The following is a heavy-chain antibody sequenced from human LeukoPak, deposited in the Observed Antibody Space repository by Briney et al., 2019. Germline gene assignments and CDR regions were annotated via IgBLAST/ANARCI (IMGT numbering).Heavy chain of an antibody. D-gene: IGHD3-22*01. CDR2: IYPGDSDT. CDR3: ARISGDSSGYYYGWFDP. Sequence: NSGESLKISCKGSGYSFTSYWIGWVRQMPGKGLEWKGIIYPGDSDTRYSPSFQGQVTISADKSISTAYLQWSSLKASDTAMYYCARISGDSSGYYYGWFDPWGQGTLVTVSS. V-gene: IGHV5-51*01. CDR1: GYSFTSYW. J-gene: IGHJ5*02.